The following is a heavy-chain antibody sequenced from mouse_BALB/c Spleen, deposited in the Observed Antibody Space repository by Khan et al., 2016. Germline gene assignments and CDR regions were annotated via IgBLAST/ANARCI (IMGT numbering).Heavy chain of an antibody. CDR1: GFSLTTYG. CDR2: IWAGGST. CDR3: ARDSYDYDAWFAY. J-gene: IGHJ3*01. V-gene: IGHV2-9*02. D-gene: IGHD2-4*01. Sequence: QVQLQQSGPGLVAPSQSLSITCTVSGFSLTTYGVHWVRQPPGKGLEWLGVIWAGGSTDYNSALMSRLSISKDSSKSQVFLKMTSLQIDDTAMYYCARDSYDYDAWFAYWGQGTLVTVSA.